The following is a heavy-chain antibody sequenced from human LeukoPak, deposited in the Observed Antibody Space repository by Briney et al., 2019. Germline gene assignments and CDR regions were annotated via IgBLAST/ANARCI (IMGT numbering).Heavy chain of an antibody. Sequence: GASVKVSYKASGYTFTSYGISWVRQAPGQGLEWMGWISAYNGNTNYAQKLQGRVTMTTDTSTSTAYMELRSLRSDDTAVYYCARDPGYSSSWWDGGYFDYWGQGTLVTVSS. CDR3: ARDPGYSSSWWDGGYFDY. J-gene: IGHJ4*02. CDR1: GYTFTSYG. CDR2: ISAYNGNT. D-gene: IGHD6-13*01. V-gene: IGHV1-18*01.